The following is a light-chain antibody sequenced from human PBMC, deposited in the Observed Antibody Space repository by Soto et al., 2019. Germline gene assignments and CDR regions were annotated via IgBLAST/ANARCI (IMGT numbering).Light chain of an antibody. CDR1: QSVSSY. CDR3: QQRSNWPRIT. CDR2: DAS. V-gene: IGKV3-11*01. Sequence: EIVLTQSPATLSLSPGERAXXXXXXSQSVSSYLAWYQQKPGQAPXLLIYDASXRATGIPARFSGSGSGTDFTLTISSLEPEDFAVYYCQQRSNWPRITFGQGTRLEIK. J-gene: IGKJ5*01.